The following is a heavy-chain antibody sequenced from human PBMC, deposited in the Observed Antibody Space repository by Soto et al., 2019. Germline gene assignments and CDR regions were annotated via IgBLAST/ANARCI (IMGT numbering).Heavy chain of an antibody. CDR2: ISSSSSYI. CDR1: GFTFSSYS. CDR3: ARGTKDGYNRY. V-gene: IGHV3-21*01. D-gene: IGHD5-12*01. J-gene: IGHJ4*02. Sequence: EVQLVESGGGLVKPGGSLRLSCAASGFTFSSYSMNWVRQAPGKGLEWVSSISSSSSYICYADSVKGRFTISRDNAKNSLYLQMNSLRAEDTAVYYCARGTKDGYNRYWGQGTLVTVSS.